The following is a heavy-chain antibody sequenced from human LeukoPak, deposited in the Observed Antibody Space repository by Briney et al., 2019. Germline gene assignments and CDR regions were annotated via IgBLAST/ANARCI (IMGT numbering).Heavy chain of an antibody. CDR2: MNPNSGNT. CDR3: ARLSCSSTSCYGDVDY. Sequence: ASVKVSCKAPGYTFTSYDINWVRQATGQGLEWMGWMNPNSGNTGYAQKFQGRVTMTRNTSISTAYMELSSLRSEDTAVYYCARLSCSSTSCYGDVDYWGQGTLVTVSS. D-gene: IGHD2-2*01. V-gene: IGHV1-8*01. J-gene: IGHJ4*02. CDR1: GYTFTSYD.